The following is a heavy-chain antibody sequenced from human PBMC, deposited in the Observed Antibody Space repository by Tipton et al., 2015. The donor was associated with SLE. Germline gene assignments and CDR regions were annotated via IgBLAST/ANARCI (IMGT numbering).Heavy chain of an antibody. J-gene: IGHJ4*02. V-gene: IGHV5-51*03. Sequence: VQLVQSGAEVKKPGESLKISCKGSGYSFPTYWIGWVRQMPGKGLEWMGIIYPGDSDTRYSPSFQGQVTISADKSITTAYLQWSSLKASDTAIYYCARMGGYCTGPRCYVLYYFDHWGQGSLVTVSS. D-gene: IGHD2-8*02. CDR3: ARMGGYCTGPRCYVLYYFDH. CDR1: GYSFPTYW. CDR2: IYPGDSDT.